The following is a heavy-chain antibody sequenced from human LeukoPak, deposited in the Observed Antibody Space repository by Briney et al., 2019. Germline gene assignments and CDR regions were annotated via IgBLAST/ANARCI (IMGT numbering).Heavy chain of an antibody. CDR1: GYTSTSYD. CDR2: MNPNSGNT. V-gene: IGHV1-8*03. D-gene: IGHD3-22*01. Sequence: ASVKVSCKSSGYTSTSYDINWVRQATGQGLEWMGWMNPNSGNTGYAQKFQGRVTITRNTSISTACMELSSLRSEDTAVYYCARGSGYLRVGYWGQGTLVTVSS. CDR3: ARGSGYLRVGY. J-gene: IGHJ4*02.